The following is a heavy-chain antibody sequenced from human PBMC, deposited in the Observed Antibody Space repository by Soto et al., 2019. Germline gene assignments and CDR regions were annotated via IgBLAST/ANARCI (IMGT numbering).Heavy chain of an antibody. J-gene: IGHJ4*02. D-gene: IGHD3-10*01. CDR1: GYTFTSYD. CDR3: ARGELLWFGELLR. Sequence: QVQLVQSGAEVKKPGASVKVSCKASGYTFTSYDINWVRQATGQGLEWMGWMNTNSGNTGYAQKFQGRVTMTRNTSISTAYMELSSLKSDDTAVYYCARGELLWFGELLRWGQGTLVTVSS. V-gene: IGHV1-8*01. CDR2: MNTNSGNT.